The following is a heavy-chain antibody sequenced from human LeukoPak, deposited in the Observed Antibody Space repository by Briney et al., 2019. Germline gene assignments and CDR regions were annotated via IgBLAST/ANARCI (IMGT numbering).Heavy chain of an antibody. J-gene: IGHJ2*01. Sequence: GSLRLSCAASGFTFSSYGMHWVRQAPGKGLEWIGSIYYSGSTYYNPSLKSRVTISVDTSKNQFSLKLSSVTAADTAVYYCARDSTVVTKRSLDWYFDLWGRGTLVTVSS. CDR3: ARDSTVVTKRSLDWYFDL. D-gene: IGHD4-23*01. CDR1: GFTFSSYG. CDR2: IYYSGST. V-gene: IGHV4-39*07.